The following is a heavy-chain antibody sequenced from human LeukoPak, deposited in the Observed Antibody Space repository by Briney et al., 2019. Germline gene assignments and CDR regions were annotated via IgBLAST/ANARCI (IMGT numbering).Heavy chain of an antibody. CDR2: ITSSSTI. Sequence: PGGSLRLSCAASGFIFTNYFMSWVRQAPGKGLEWVSHITSSSTIYYADSVKGRFTISRDNSKNTLFLQMNSLRAEDTAPYYCAKSVAIYFYYGLDVWGQGTTVAVSS. CDR1: GFIFTNYF. V-gene: IGHV3-69-1*01. CDR3: AKSVAIYFYYGLDV. D-gene: IGHD3-3*01. J-gene: IGHJ6*02.